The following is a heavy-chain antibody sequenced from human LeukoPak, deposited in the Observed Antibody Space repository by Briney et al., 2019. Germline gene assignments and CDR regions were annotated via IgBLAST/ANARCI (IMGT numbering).Heavy chain of an antibody. J-gene: IGHJ5*02. CDR3: ALLFRGRIAVAGNH. Sequence: ASVKVSCEASGYTFTSFEINWVRQASGQGLEWMGGMNPNSGNTDYAQKFQGRVTMTRNTSKSTAYMELSSLRSEDTAVYYCALLFRGRIAVAGNHWGQGTLVTVSS. D-gene: IGHD6-19*01. V-gene: IGHV1-8*01. CDR1: GYTFTSFE. CDR2: MNPNSGNT.